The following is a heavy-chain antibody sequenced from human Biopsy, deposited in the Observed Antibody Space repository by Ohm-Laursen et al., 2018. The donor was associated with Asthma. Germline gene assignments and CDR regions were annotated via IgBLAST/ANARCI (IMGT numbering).Heavy chain of an antibody. CDR2: FVRER. D-gene: IGHD3-3*01. J-gene: IGHJ5*02. Sequence: ASVKVSCKVSGYFLSKMPMHWVRQAPGKGLEWMGGFVRERIYAQKFRGRLTMTEDISTDTAYMELNSLTSEDTAVYYCADLFFQAFDTWGQGTPVTVSP. CDR3: ADLFFQAFDT. V-gene: IGHV1-24*01. CDR1: GYFLSKMP.